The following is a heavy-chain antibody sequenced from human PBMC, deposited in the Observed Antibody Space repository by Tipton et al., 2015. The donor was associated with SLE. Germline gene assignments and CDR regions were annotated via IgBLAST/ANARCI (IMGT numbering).Heavy chain of an antibody. J-gene: IGHJ3*02. V-gene: IGHV4-34*01. CDR1: GGSFSGYY. D-gene: IGHD3-10*01. CDR2: INHSGST. CDR3: ARRKPSVLWFTGAFDI. Sequence: GLVKPSETLSLTCAVYGGSFSGYYWSWIRQPPGKGLEWIGEINHSGSTSYNPSLKSRVTISVDTSKNQFSLKVSSVTAADTAVYYCARRKPSVLWFTGAFDIWGQGTMVTVSS.